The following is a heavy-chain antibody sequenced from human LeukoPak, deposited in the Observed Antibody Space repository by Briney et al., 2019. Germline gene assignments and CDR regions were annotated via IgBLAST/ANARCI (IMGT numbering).Heavy chain of an antibody. CDR1: GYSITSGYH. CDR2: IYHSGST. CDR3: ARGGGNGGGWVGHYYYMDV. J-gene: IGHJ6*03. V-gene: IGHV4-38-2*02. D-gene: IGHD4-23*01. Sequence: SETLSLTCSVSGYSITSGYHWTWIRPPPGKGLEWIGNIYHSGSTYNNPSLKSRVTMSVDTPKNQFSLKLTSVTAADTAVYYCARGGGNGGGWVGHYYYMDVWGKGTTVTVS.